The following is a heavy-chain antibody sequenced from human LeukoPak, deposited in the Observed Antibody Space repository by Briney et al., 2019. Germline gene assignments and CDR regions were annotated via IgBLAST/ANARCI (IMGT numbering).Heavy chain of an antibody. Sequence: GGSLRLSCAASEFTFTNYGMHWVRQAPGKGLEWVAVISNDGTDKYYADSVKGRFTISRDNSENTLYLQLNSLRPEDTAVYYCARVRVILTTMASFSYWGLGALVTVSS. V-gene: IGHV3-30-3*01. CDR1: EFTFTNYG. CDR2: ISNDGTDK. J-gene: IGHJ4*02. CDR3: ARVRVILTTMASFSY. D-gene: IGHD3-9*01.